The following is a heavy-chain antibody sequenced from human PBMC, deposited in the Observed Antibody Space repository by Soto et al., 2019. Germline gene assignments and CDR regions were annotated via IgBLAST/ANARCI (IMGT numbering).Heavy chain of an antibody. Sequence: QLQLQESGPGLVKPSETLSLTCTVSSGSISSSTYYWGWIRQPPGKGLEWIGSIYSSGSTYYSPSLKGRVTMSVDPSRYQFSLKVSSVTAADTAVYYCARNRITMAATDNWGQGTLVTVSS. V-gene: IGHV4-39*01. CDR2: IYSSGST. D-gene: IGHD6-19*01. CDR1: SGSISSSTYY. J-gene: IGHJ4*02. CDR3: ARNRITMAATDN.